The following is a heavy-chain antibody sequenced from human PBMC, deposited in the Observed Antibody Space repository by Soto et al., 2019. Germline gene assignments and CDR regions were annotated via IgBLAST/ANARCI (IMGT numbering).Heavy chain of an antibody. CDR3: VRDVLVIPTAPTGDY. CDR2: INPSGGAT. J-gene: IGHJ4*02. CDR1: GFSFTTYQ. D-gene: IGHD2-2*01. V-gene: IGHV1-46*01. Sequence: SVKVSCKTSGFSFTTYQMHWVRQAPGQGLEWMGIINPSGGATTYAQKFQGRFTMTKDTPTSTLYMELSSLRSDDTAVYYCVRDVLVIPTAPTGDYWGQGTLVTVSS.